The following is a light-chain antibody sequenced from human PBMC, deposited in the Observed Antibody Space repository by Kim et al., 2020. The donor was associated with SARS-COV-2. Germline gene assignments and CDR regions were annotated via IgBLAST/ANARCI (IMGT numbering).Light chain of an antibody. CDR1: NSNFGAVYE. Sequence: QRVTDSCSGSNSNFGAVYEVHWYQQLPGTAPKLLIFGNSNRPSGVPDRFSGSKSGTSASLAITGLQAEDETDYYCQSYDSSLSGYVFGTGTKVTVL. CDR3: QSYDSSLSGYV. J-gene: IGLJ1*01. CDR2: GNS. V-gene: IGLV1-40*01.